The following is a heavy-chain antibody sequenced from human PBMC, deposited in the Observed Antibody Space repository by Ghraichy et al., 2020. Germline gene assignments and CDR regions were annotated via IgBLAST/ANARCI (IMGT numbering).Heavy chain of an antibody. V-gene: IGHV1-18*01. D-gene: IGHD3-3*02. CDR2: ISAYNGNT. CDR3: ARVSFIFGVVIIQYYFDY. CDR1: GYTFTSYG. J-gene: IGHJ4*02. Sequence: APVKVSCKASGYTFTSYGISWVRQAPGQGLEWMGWISAYNGNTNYAQKLQGRVTMTTDTSTSTAYMELRSLRSDDTAVYYCARVSFIFGVVIIQYYFDYWGQGTLVTVSS.